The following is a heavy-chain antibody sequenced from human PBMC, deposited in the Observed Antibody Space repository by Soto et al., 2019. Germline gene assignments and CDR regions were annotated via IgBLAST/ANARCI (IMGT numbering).Heavy chain of an antibody. CDR2: INHSGST. CDR1: GGSFSGYY. J-gene: IGHJ4*02. V-gene: IGHV4-34*01. D-gene: IGHD5-18*01. CDR3: ARGRVDTGFDY. Sequence: SETLSLTCAVYGGSFSGYYWSWIRQPPGKGLEWIGEINHSGSTNYNPSLKSRVTISVDTSKNQFSLKLSSVTAADTAVYYCARGRVDTGFDYWGQGTLVTVSS.